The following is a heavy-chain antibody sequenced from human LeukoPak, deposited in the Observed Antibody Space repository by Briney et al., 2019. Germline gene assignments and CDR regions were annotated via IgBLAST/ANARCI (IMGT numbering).Heavy chain of an antibody. V-gene: IGHV3-33*01. D-gene: IGHD1-26*01. CDR2: IWYDGSNK. CDR3: ARSEKVGATTSFLFDY. J-gene: IGHJ4*02. CDR1: GFTFSSYG. Sequence: PGGSLRLSCAASGFTFSSYGMHWARQAPGKGLEWVAVIWYDGSNKYYADSVKGRFTISRDNSKNTLYLQMNSLRAEDTAVYYCARSEKVGATTSFLFDYWGQGTLVTVSS.